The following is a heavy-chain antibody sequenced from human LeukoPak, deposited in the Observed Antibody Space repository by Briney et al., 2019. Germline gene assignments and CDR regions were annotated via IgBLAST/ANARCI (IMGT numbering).Heavy chain of an antibody. D-gene: IGHD2-15*01. J-gene: IGHJ4*02. Sequence: GGSLRLSCAASGFTFSSYAMHWVRQAPGKGLEWVSSISSSSSYIYYADSVKGRFTISRGNAKNSLYLQMNSLRAEDTAVYYCARLHVKFYCSGGSCYPGHWGQGTLVTVSS. V-gene: IGHV3-21*01. CDR3: ARLHVKFYCSGGSCYPGH. CDR2: ISSSSSYI. CDR1: GFTFSSYA.